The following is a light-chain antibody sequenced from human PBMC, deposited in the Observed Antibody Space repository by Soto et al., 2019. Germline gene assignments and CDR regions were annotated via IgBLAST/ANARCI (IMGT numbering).Light chain of an antibody. CDR1: SSDDGGYNY. V-gene: IGLV2-8*01. J-gene: IGLJ3*02. CDR3: SSYAASNNFYFV. Sequence: QSALTQPPSASGSPGQSVTISCTGTSSDDGGYNYVSWYQQYPGRAPKLMIYEVTKRPSWVPDRFSGSKSGNTASLTVSGLQAEDEADYYCSSYAASNNFYFVFGGGTKLTVL. CDR2: EVT.